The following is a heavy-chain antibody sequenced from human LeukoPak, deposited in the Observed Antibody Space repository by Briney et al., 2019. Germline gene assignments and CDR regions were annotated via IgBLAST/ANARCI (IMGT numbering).Heavy chain of an antibody. V-gene: IGHV3-53*01. J-gene: IGHJ6*02. Sequence: GGSLRLSCAASCFTVGNNHMSCLRQAPGKGLEWVSVLYRDGSAYYANSVKGRFTFSRDNSKNTLYLQMSSLRAEDTAVYYCERGHFGAYGLCGMDVWGQGTTVTVSS. D-gene: IGHD4-17*01. CDR3: ERGHFGAYGLCGMDV. CDR1: CFTVGNNH. CDR2: LYRDGSA.